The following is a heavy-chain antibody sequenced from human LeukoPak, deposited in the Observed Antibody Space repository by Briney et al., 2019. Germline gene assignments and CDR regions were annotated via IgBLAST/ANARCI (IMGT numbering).Heavy chain of an antibody. CDR3: ARERERNNWYYFDY. D-gene: IGHD1-1*01. Sequence: PGGSLRLSCAASGFTFSDYYMSWIRQAPGKGLEWVSYISSSGSTIYYADSVKGRFTISRDNAKNSLYLQMNSLRAEDTAVYYCARERERNNWYYFDYWGQGTLVTVSS. CDR2: ISSSGSTI. V-gene: IGHV3-11*04. CDR1: GFTFSDYY. J-gene: IGHJ4*02.